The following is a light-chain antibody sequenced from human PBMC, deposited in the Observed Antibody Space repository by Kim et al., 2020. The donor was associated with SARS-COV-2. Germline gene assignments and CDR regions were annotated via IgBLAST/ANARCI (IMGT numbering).Light chain of an antibody. Sequence: SVSPGQTASITCSGDRLGNKYVCLYQKKSGQSPVVVMYQDERRPSGIPERFSGSNSGNTATLTISGTQAMDEADYYCQVWESTTTVFGGGTQLTVL. CDR2: QDE. V-gene: IGLV3-1*01. CDR1: RLGNKY. J-gene: IGLJ2*01. CDR3: QVWESTTTV.